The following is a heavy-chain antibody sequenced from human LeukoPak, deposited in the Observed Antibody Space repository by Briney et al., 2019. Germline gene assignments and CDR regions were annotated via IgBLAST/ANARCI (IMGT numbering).Heavy chain of an antibody. V-gene: IGHV3-30*03. Sequence: GRSLRLSCAASRFTFRSYGMHWVRQAPGKGLEWVAVISSDGSDKYYADSVKGRFTVSRENSKNTLYLQMNSLRAEDTAVYYCAVGNWNSPPAFDYWGQGTLVTVSS. CDR2: ISSDGSDK. CDR3: AVGNWNSPPAFDY. J-gene: IGHJ4*02. D-gene: IGHD1-7*01. CDR1: RFTFRSYG.